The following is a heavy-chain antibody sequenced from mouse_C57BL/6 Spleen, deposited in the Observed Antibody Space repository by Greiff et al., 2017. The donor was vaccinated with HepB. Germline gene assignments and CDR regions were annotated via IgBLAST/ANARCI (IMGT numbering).Heavy chain of an antibody. J-gene: IGHJ3*01. V-gene: IGHV1-50*01. Sequence: VQLQQPGAELVKPGASVKLSCKASGYTFTSYWMQWVKQRPGQGLEWIGEIDPSDSYTNYNQKFKGKATLTVDTSSSTAYMQLSSLTSEDSAVYYCASGPAWFAYWGQGTLVTVSA. CDR1: GYTFTSYW. CDR3: ASGPAWFAY. CDR2: IDPSDSYT.